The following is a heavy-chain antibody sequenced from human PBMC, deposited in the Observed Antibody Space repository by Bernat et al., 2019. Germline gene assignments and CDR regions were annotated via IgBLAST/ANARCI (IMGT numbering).Heavy chain of an antibody. D-gene: IGHD6-6*01. J-gene: IGHJ3*02. V-gene: IGHV4-39*01. Sequence: QVQLQESGPGLVKPSGTLSLTCTVSGGSISSSSYYWGWIRQPPGKGLEWIGSIYYSGSTYYNPSLKSRVTISVDTSKNQFSLKLSSVTAADTAVYYCASARIAAPSVGAFDIWGQGTMVTVSS. CDR2: IYYSGST. CDR1: GGSISSSSYY. CDR3: ASARIAAPSVGAFDI.